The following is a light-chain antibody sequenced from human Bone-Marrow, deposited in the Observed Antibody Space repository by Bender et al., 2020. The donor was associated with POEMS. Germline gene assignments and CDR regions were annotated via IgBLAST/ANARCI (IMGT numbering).Light chain of an antibody. CDR2: QDN. CDR3: ESYDTSLSGSV. CDR1: KLGEKY. J-gene: IGLJ3*02. V-gene: IGLV3-1*01. Sequence: SYELTQPPSVSVSPGQTATITCSGDKLGEKYASWYRQRPGQSPVLIIYQDNKRPSGIPERVSGSTSGNTATLTITGLQAEDEADYYCESYDTSLSGSVFGGGTKLTVL.